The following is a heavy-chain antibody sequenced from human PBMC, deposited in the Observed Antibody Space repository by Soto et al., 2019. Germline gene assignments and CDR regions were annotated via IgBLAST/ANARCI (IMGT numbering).Heavy chain of an antibody. CDR2: INHSGST. J-gene: IGHJ6*02. CDR1: GGSFSGYY. D-gene: IGHD2-2*01. CDR3: ARGTTRGKNYYYYYGMDV. V-gene: IGHV4-34*01. Sequence: PSETLSLTCAVYGGSFSGYYWSWIRQPPGKGLEWIGEINHSGSTNYNPSLKSRVTISVDTSKNQFSLKLSSVTAADTAVYYCARGTTRGKNYYYYYGMDVWGQGTTVTAP.